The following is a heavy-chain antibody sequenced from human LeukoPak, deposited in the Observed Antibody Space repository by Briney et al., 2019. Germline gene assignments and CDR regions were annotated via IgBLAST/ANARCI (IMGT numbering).Heavy chain of an antibody. CDR3: AGRLDGYNYWWFDP. J-gene: IGHJ5*02. CDR2: IYNSGST. V-gene: IGHV4-30-2*01. Sequence: KSSQTLSLTCAVSGGSISSGGYYWRWIRQPPGKGLEWIGYIYNSGSTYYNPSLKSRVTISVDRSKNQFSLKLSSVTAADTAVYYCAGRLDGYNYWWFDPWGQGTLVTVSS. CDR1: GGSISSGGYY. D-gene: IGHD5-24*01.